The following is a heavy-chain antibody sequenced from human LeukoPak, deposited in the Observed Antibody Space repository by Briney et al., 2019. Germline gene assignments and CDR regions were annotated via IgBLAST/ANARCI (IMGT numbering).Heavy chain of an antibody. CDR3: ARSLTSNQGWFDP. V-gene: IGHV1-2*02. J-gene: IGHJ5*02. CDR1: GYTFTGYY. CDR2: INPNTGAT. Sequence: ASVKVSCKASGYTFTGYYMHWVRQAPGQGLEWVGWINPNTGATKYAQKFQGRVILTRDTSINTVYMEVSSLRSDDTAVFYCARSLTSNQGWFDPWGQGTLVTVSS. D-gene: IGHD4-11*01.